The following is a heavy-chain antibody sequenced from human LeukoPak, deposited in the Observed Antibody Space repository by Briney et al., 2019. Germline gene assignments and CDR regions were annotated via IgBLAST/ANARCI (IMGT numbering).Heavy chain of an antibody. CDR2: IKQDGSEK. J-gene: IGHJ5*02. CDR1: GFTFSSYW. D-gene: IGHD5-18*01. V-gene: IGHV3-7*01. CDR3: ARARRGYSYGFFPA. Sequence: GGSLRLSCAASGFTFSSYWMSWVRQAPGKGLEWVANIKQDGSEKYYVASVKGRFTISRDNDKSSLYLQMNSLRAEDTAVYYCARARRGYSYGFFPAWGQRTLVTVSS.